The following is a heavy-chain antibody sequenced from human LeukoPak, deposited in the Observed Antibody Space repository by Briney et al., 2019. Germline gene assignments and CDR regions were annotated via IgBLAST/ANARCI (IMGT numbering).Heavy chain of an antibody. Sequence: SETLSLTCTVSGGSISSHYWSWIRQPPGKGLEWIGYIYYSGSTNYNPSLKSRVTISVDTSKNQFSLKLSSVTAADTAVYYCERGPIAVAGMTSLGYFDLRGRGTLVTVSS. V-gene: IGHV4-59*11. J-gene: IGHJ2*01. CDR2: IYYSGST. D-gene: IGHD6-19*01. CDR1: GGSISSHY. CDR3: ERGPIAVAGMTSLGYFDL.